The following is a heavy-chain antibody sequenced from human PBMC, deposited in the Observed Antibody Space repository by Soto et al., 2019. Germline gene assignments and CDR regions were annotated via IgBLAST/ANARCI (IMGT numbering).Heavy chain of an antibody. CDR2: IYYSGST. D-gene: IGHD3-22*01. CDR3: ARATITMIVVVPENDAFDI. Sequence: QVQLQESGPGLVKPSETLSLTCTVSGGSVSSGSYYWSWIRQPPGKGLEWIGYIYYSGSTNYNPSRKSRVTRSVATSKNQFSLKLSSVTAADTAVYYCARATITMIVVVPENDAFDIWGQGTMVTVSS. CDR1: GGSVSSGSYY. J-gene: IGHJ3*02. V-gene: IGHV4-61*01.